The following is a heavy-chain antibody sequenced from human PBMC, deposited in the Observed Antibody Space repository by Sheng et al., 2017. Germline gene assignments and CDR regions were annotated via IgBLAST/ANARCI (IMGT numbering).Heavy chain of an antibody. CDR1: EFSLSTSGMC. D-gene: IGHD6-19*01. Sequence: QVTLRESGPALVKPTQTLTLTCTFSEFSLSTSGMCVSWVRQPPGKALEWLARIDWDDDKHYSTSLKTRLTISKDTSKNQVVLTMTNMDPVDTATYYCARMSYSSGWNEYYFDYWGQGTLVTVSS. J-gene: IGHJ4*02. CDR2: IDWDDDK. V-gene: IGHV2-70*19. CDR3: ARMSYSSGWNEYYFDY.